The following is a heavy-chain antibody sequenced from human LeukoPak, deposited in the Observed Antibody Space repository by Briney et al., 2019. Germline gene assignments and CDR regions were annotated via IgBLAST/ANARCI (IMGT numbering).Heavy chain of an antibody. J-gene: IGHJ4*02. CDR2: ISAYNGNT. V-gene: IGHV1-18*01. Sequence: GASVKVSCKASGYTFTSYGISWVRQAPGQGLEWMGWISAYNGNTNYAQKFQGRVTITRDTSASTAYMEPSSLRSEDTAVYYCARGGDGYYFDYWGQGTLVTVSS. CDR1: GYTFTSYG. D-gene: IGHD4-17*01. CDR3: ARGGDGYYFDY.